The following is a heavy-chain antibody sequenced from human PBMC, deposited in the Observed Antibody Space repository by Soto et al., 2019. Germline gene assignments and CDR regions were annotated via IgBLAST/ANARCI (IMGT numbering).Heavy chain of an antibody. CDR3: ARGPSHDYLNSDWFDP. CDR2: INAGNGNT. CDR1: GYTFTSYA. D-gene: IGHD4-17*01. V-gene: IGHV1-3*01. Sequence: GASVKVSCKASGYTFTSYAMHWVRQAPGQRLEWMGWINAGNGNTKYSQKFQGRVTITRDTSASTAYMELSSLRSEDTAVYYCARGPSHDYLNSDWFDPWGQGTLVTVSS. J-gene: IGHJ5*02.